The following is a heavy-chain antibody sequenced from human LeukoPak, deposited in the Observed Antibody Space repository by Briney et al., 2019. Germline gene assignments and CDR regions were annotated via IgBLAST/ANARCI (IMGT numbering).Heavy chain of an antibody. D-gene: IGHD3-22*01. CDR1: GYTFTGYY. J-gene: IGHJ5*02. V-gene: IGHV1-2*02. CDR2: INPNSGGT. CDR3: ARDYYDSSGYYYWFDP. Sequence: ASVKVSCKASGYTFTGYYMHWVRQAPGQGLEWMGWINPNSGGTSYAQKFQGRVTMTRDTSISTAYMELSRLRSDDTAVYYCARDYYDSSGYYYWFDPWGQGTLVTVSS.